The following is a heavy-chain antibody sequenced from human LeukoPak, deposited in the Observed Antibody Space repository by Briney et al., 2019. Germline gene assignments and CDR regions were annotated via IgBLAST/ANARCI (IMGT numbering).Heavy chain of an antibody. CDR3: ARVGGGNFYYYGMDV. Sequence: PSETLSLTCTVSGGSISNYYWSWIRQSPGKGLGWIGYIYYSGATNYNPSLESRVTISVDTSRNQFSLKLSSVTAADTAVYYCARVGGGNFYYYGMDVWGQGTTVTVSS. CDR1: GGSISNYY. D-gene: IGHD3-16*01. CDR2: IYYSGAT. V-gene: IGHV4-59*13. J-gene: IGHJ6*02.